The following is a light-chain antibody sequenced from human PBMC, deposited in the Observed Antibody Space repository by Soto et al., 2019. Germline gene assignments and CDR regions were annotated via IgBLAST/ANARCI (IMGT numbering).Light chain of an antibody. CDR3: QQRSSWMWA. CDR1: RSVSTY. J-gene: IGKJ1*01. V-gene: IGKV3-11*01. CDR2: DTS. Sequence: EIVLTQSPGTLSLSPGERATLSCRASRSVSTYLAWYQQKPGQAPRLLIYDTSHRATGIPARFSGSGSGTDFTLTISSLEPEDFAVYYCQQRSSWMWAFGQGTRVEVK.